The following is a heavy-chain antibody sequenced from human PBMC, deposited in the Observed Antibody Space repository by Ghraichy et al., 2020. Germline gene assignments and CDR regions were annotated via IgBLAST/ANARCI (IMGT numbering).Heavy chain of an antibody. CDR1: DGSINTGGYY. CDR2: IKYSGDT. J-gene: IGHJ2*01. V-gene: IGHV4-31*03. Sequence: SETLSLTCTVSDGSINTGGYYWSWIRQHPGKGLEWIGYIKYSGDTYYNPSLKSRVTISGDTSKNQFSLKLSSVTAADTAVYYWARLVDGRVYFDLWGRGTLVTVSS. D-gene: IGHD3-9*01. CDR3: ARLVDGRVYFDL.